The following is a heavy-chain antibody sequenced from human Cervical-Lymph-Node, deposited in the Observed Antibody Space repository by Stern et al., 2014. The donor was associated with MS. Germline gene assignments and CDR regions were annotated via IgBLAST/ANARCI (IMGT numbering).Heavy chain of an antibody. CDR1: GFTFSSYG. J-gene: IGHJ4*02. CDR2: ISYDGSNK. CDR3: AKDHMIFGVVIVDIDY. D-gene: IGHD3/OR15-3a*01. Sequence: VQLVESGGGVVQPGRSLRLSCAASGFTFSSYGMHWVRQAPGKGLEWVAVISYDGSNKYYADSVKGRFTISRDNSKNTLYLQMNSLRAEDTAVYYCAKDHMIFGVVIVDIDYWGQGTLVTVSS. V-gene: IGHV3-30*18.